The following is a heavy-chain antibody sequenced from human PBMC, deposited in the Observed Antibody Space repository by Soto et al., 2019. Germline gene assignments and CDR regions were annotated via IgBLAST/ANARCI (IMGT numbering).Heavy chain of an antibody. CDR1: GGSFSGYY. D-gene: IGHD3-10*01. Sequence: SETLSLTCAVYGGSFSGYYWSWIRQPPGKGLEWIGEINHSGSTNYNPSLKSRVTISVDTSKNQFSLKLSSVSAADTAVYYCARGVGYYYGSGSYYNGGSWFDPWGQGTLVTVSS. V-gene: IGHV4-34*01. CDR2: INHSGST. CDR3: ARGVGYYYGSGSYYNGGSWFDP. J-gene: IGHJ5*02.